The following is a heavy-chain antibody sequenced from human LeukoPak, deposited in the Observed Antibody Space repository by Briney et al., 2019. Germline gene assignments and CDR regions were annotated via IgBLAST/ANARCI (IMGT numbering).Heavy chain of an antibody. V-gene: IGHV1-8*01. CDR2: XXPNSGNT. CDR3: AAYMITFGGVIVQDY. J-gene: IGHJ4*02. Sequence: ASVKVSCKASGYTFTSXXXXWVRXATGQGXXWXXXXXPNSGNTGYAQKFQGRVTMTRNTSISTAYMELSSLRSEDTAVYYCAAYMITFGGVIVQDYWGQGTLVTVSS. D-gene: IGHD3-16*02. CDR1: GYTFTSXX.